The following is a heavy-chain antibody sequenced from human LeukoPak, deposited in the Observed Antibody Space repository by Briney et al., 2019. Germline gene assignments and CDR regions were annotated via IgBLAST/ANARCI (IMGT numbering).Heavy chain of an antibody. CDR1: GYTFTSYA. CDR2: INAGNGNT. V-gene: IGHV1-3*01. Sequence: ASVKVSCKASGYTFTSYAMHWVRQAPGQRLEWMEWINAGNGNTKYSQKFQGRVTITRDTSASTAYMELSSLRSEDTAVYYCARQQRDGYNYYFDYWGQGTLVTVSS. J-gene: IGHJ4*02. CDR3: ARQQRDGYNYYFDY. D-gene: IGHD5-24*01.